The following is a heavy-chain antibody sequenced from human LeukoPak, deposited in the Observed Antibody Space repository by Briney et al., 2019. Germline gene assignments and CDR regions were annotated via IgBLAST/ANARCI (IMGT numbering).Heavy chain of an antibody. J-gene: IGHJ4*02. Sequence: PGGSLRLSCSASGFTFISYAMHWVRQAPGKGLEYVSAISSNGGSTYYADSVKGRFTISRDNSKNTLYLQMSSLRAEDTAVYYCVKTVYGTMVRGVITSPFDYWGQGTLVTVSS. CDR2: ISSNGGST. CDR3: VKTVYGTMVRGVITSPFDY. D-gene: IGHD3-10*01. CDR1: GFTFISYA. V-gene: IGHV3-64D*06.